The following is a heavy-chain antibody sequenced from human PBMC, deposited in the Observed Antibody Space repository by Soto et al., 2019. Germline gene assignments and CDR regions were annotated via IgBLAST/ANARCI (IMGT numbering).Heavy chain of an antibody. CDR3: ARENSSSFVLNGCFDP. CDR2: IIPIFGTA. D-gene: IGHD6-6*01. CDR1: GGTFSSYA. Sequence: QVQLAQSGAKVKKPGSSVKVSCKASGGTFSSYAISWVRQAPGQGLEWMGGIIPIFGTANYAQKFQGRVTITADESTSTAYMELSSLRSEDTAVYYCARENSSSFVLNGCFDPWGQGTLVTVSS. V-gene: IGHV1-69*01. J-gene: IGHJ5*02.